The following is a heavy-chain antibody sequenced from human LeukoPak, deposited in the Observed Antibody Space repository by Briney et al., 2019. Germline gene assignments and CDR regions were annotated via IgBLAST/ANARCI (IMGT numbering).Heavy chain of an antibody. CDR2: ISSSSSYI. CDR1: GFTFSSYS. J-gene: IGHJ4*02. V-gene: IGHV3-21*01. Sequence: GGSLRLSCAASGFTFSSYSMNWVRQAPGKGLEWVSSISSSSSYIYYADSVKGRFTISRDNAKNSLYLQMNSLRAEDAAVYYCASIAVAGTDHFDYWGQGTLVTVSS. CDR3: ASIAVAGTDHFDY. D-gene: IGHD6-19*01.